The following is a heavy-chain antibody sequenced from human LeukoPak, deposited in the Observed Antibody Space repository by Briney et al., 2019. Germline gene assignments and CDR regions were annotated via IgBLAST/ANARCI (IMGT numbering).Heavy chain of an antibody. J-gene: IGHJ6*03. CDR2: IHCGGTT. CDR1: GGSICPYY. D-gene: IGHD5-18*01. CDR3: ARDSPDGYTLEHYYYYMDV. Sequence: SETLSLTCTVAGGSICPYYWTWIRQSAAEGLEYIGRIHCGGTTNYNPSLASRMTLSVDTSKNQVSLKLSSVTAADTAVYYCARDSPDGYTLEHYYYYMDVWGKGTTVTVSS. V-gene: IGHV4-4*07.